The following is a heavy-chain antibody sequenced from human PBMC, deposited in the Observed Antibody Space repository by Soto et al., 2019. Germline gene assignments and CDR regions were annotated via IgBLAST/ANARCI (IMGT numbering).Heavy chain of an antibody. J-gene: IGHJ6*02. D-gene: IGHD6-19*01. CDR2: IWYDGSNK. CDR3: ARAYSSGRFYYYYGMDV. CDR1: GFTFSSYG. V-gene: IGHV3-33*01. Sequence: GGSLRLSCAASGFTFSSYGMHWVRQAPGKGLEWVAVIWYDGSNKYYADSVKGRFTISRDNSKNTLYLQMNSLRAEDTAVYYCARAYSSGRFYYYYGMDVWGQGTTVTVSS.